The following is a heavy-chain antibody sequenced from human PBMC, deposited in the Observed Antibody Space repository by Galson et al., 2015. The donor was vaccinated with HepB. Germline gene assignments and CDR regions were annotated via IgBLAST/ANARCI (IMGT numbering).Heavy chain of an antibody. V-gene: IGHV1-18*04. CDR3: ARGGDYDLLTGYLYFDF. J-gene: IGHJ4*02. Sequence: QSGAEVKKPGASVEVSCKVSGYTFTSYAIGWVRQAPGQGLEWMGWISVYSGNTDYAQKLRDRVTMTADTFTGTAYMELRSLRSDDTAVYYCARGGDYDLLTGYLYFDFWGQGSLVTVSS. D-gene: IGHD3-9*01. CDR1: GYTFTSYA. CDR2: ISVYSGNT.